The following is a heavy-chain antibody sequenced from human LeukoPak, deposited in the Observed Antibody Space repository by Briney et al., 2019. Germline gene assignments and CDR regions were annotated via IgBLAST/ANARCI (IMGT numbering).Heavy chain of an antibody. CDR1: GGSFSGYY. Sequence: SETLSLTCAAYGGSFSGYYRSWIRQPPGKGLEWIGEINHSGSTNYNPSLKSRVTISVDTSKNQFSLKLSSVTAADTAVYYCARRHPILRFLEWFAGGQGTLVTVSS. CDR3: ARRHPILRFLEWFA. V-gene: IGHV4-34*01. J-gene: IGHJ4*02. CDR2: INHSGST. D-gene: IGHD3-3*01.